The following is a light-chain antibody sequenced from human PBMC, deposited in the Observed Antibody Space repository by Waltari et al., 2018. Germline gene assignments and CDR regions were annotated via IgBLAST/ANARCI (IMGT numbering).Light chain of an antibody. CDR1: NIGSKN. Sequence: SYELTQPLSVSVALGQTARMTCGGNNIGSKNVHGYQQKPSQAPGLVIYRDSNRPSGIPERFSGSNSGNTATLTISRAQAGDEADFYCQVWDSNTAVFGGGTKLTVL. CDR2: RDS. V-gene: IGLV3-9*01. J-gene: IGLJ2*01. CDR3: QVWDSNTAV.